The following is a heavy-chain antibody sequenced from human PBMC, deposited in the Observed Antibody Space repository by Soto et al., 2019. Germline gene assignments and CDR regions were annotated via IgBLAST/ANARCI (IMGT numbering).Heavy chain of an antibody. CDR3: ARDFAYSSSWPDAFDI. V-gene: IGHV4-31*03. Sequence: SETLSLTCTVSGGSISSGGYYWSWIRQHPGKGLEWIGYIYYSGSTYYNPSLKSRVTISVDTSKNQFSLKPSSVTAADTAVYYCARDFAYSSSWPDAFDIWGQGTMVTVSS. J-gene: IGHJ3*02. D-gene: IGHD6-13*01. CDR1: GGSISSGGYY. CDR2: IYYSGST.